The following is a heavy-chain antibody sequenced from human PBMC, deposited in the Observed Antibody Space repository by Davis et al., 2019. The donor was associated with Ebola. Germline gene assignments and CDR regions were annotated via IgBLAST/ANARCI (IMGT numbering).Heavy chain of an antibody. Sequence: AASVKVSCKASGYTFTSYYMHWVRQAPGQGLEWMGRINPNSGGTNYAQKFQGRVTMTRDTSISTAYMELSRLRSDDTVVYYCARGDSIVGATPQRTYYYYGMDVWGQGTTVTVSS. CDR2: INPNSGGT. CDR1: GYTFTSYY. V-gene: IGHV1-2*05. CDR3: ARGDSIVGATPQRTYYYYGMDV. D-gene: IGHD1-26*01. J-gene: IGHJ6*02.